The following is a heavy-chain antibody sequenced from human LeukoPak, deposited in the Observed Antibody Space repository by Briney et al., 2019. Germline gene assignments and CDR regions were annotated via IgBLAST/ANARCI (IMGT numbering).Heavy chain of an antibody. J-gene: IGHJ3*02. D-gene: IGHD3-10*01. CDR3: ARSEFEAFDM. V-gene: IGHV3-21*01. CDR1: GFIFSYYS. CDR2: INSNSNYM. Sequence: GGSLRLSCAASGFIFSYYSMNWVCQAPGKGLEWVSSINSNSNYMSYADSVKGRFTISRDNAKNSLYLQMTSLRAEDTAVYYCARSEFEAFDMWGQGTMVTVSS.